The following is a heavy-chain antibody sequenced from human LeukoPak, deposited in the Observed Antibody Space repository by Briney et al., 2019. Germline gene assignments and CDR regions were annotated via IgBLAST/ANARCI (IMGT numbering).Heavy chain of an antibody. J-gene: IGHJ3*02. CDR1: GGTFSSHA. D-gene: IGHD2-15*01. Sequence: SVKVSCKASGGTFSSHAISWVRQAPGQGLEWMGGIIPIFGTANYAQKFQGRVTITADESTSTAYMELSSLRSEDTAVYYCAREVAEAFDIWGQGTMVTVSS. CDR3: AREVAEAFDI. V-gene: IGHV1-69*13. CDR2: IIPIFGTA.